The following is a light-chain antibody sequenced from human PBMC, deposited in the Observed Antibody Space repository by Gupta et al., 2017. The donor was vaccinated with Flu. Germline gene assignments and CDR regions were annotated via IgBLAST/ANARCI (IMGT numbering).Light chain of an antibody. CDR2: RNN. CDR3: AAWDDILNGVM. V-gene: IGLV1-47*01. CDR1: DSNIRNNY. Sequence: QTVMSQPLSASAAPGQRITIPCTGDDSNIRNNYVHWYQQVPGTAPRLVVYRNNKRPLGVPDRFSGSKSGTSASLAISGLRPEDEGIYYCAAWDDILNGVMFGGGTKLTVL. J-gene: IGLJ3*02.